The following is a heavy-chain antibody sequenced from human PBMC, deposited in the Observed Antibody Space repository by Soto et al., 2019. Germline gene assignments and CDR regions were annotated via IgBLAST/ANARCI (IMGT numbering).Heavy chain of an antibody. V-gene: IGHV3-66*01. D-gene: IGHD6-13*01. J-gene: IGHJ3*02. CDR3: TRGEAAGNDAFDI. CDR1: GFTVSSNY. CDR2: IYSGGST. Sequence: EVQLVESGGGLVQPGGSLRLSCAASGFTVSSNYMSWVRQAPGKGLEWVSVIYSGGSTYYAGSVKGRFTISRDNSKNTLYLQMNSLRPEDTAVYYCTRGEAAGNDAFDIWGQGTMVTVSS.